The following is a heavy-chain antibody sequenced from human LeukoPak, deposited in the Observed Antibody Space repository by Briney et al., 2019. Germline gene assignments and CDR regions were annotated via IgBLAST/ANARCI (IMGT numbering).Heavy chain of an antibody. V-gene: IGHV4-38-2*02. CDR2: IYHSGNT. CDR3: ARAGYGDSDFDY. D-gene: IGHD4-17*01. Sequence: PSETLSLTCTVSGYSISTSYYWGWIRQPPGKGLEWIGSIYHSGNTYYNPTLKSRVTISVDTSKNQFSLKLNSVTAADTAVYYCARAGYGDSDFDYWGQGTLVTVSS. CDR1: GYSISTSYY. J-gene: IGHJ4*02.